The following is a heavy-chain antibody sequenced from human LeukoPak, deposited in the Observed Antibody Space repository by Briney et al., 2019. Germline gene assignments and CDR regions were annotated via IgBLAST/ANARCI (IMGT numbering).Heavy chain of an antibody. CDR1: GGSISSSNW. D-gene: IGHD6-19*01. J-gene: IGHJ5*02. CDR2: IYHSGST. V-gene: IGHV4-4*02. CDR3: ARGQWLVQGYNWFDP. Sequence: PSETLSLTCAVSGGSISSSNWWSWVRQPPGKGLEWIGEIYHSGSTNYNPSLKSRVTISVDTSKNQFSLKLSSVTAADTAVYYCARGQWLVQGYNWFDPWGQGTLVTVSS.